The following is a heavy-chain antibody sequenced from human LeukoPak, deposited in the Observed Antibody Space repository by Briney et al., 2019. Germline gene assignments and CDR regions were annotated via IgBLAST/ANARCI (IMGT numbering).Heavy chain of an antibody. CDR1: GGSFSGYY. J-gene: IGHJ3*02. Sequence: SETLSLTCAVYGGSFSGYYWSWIRQPPGKGLEWIGEINHSGSTNYNPSLKSRVTISVDTSKNQFSLKLSSVTAADTAVYYCARFEGGSYAFDIWGQGTMVTVSS. CDR3: ARFEGGSYAFDI. D-gene: IGHD1-26*01. CDR2: INHSGST. V-gene: IGHV4-34*01.